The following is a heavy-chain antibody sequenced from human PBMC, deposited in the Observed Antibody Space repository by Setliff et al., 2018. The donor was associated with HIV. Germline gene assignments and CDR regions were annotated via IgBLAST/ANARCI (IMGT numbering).Heavy chain of an antibody. CDR2: IKSKTDGVTT. Sequence: GGSLRLSCAASGFTFSNAWMNWVRQAPGKGLEWVGRIKSKTDGVTTDYAAPVKGRFTISRDDSKNTLYLQMNSLKTDDTAVYYCTGSQYCSGGSCYHNFDYWGQGTLVTVSS. CDR1: GFTFSNAW. CDR3: TGSQYCSGGSCYHNFDY. J-gene: IGHJ4*02. D-gene: IGHD2-15*01. V-gene: IGHV3-15*01.